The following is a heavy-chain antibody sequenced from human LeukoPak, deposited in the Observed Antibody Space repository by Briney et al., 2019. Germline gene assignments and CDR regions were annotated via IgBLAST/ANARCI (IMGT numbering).Heavy chain of an antibody. CDR1: GFTFSSYW. J-gene: IGHJ4*02. CDR2: IKQDGSEK. V-gene: IGHV3-7*01. D-gene: IGHD1-20*01. Sequence: GGSLRLSCAASGFTFSSYWMSWVRQAPGKGLEWVADIKQDGSEKYYVDSVKGRFTISRDNAKNSLYLQMNSLRAEDTAVYYCARDGITGTSDYWGQGTLVTVSS. CDR3: ARDGITGTSDY.